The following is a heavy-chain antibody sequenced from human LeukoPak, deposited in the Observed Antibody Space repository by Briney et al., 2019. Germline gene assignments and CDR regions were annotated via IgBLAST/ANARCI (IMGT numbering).Heavy chain of an antibody. D-gene: IGHD3-9*01. CDR3: ARDTSHYDILTGLVYYYYYMDV. CDR1: GFTFSSYE. CDR2: ISSSGSTI. J-gene: IGHJ6*03. Sequence: GGSLRLSCAASGFTFSSYEMNWVRQAPGKGLEWVSYISSSGSTIYYADSVKGRFTISRDNAKNSLYLQMNSLRAEDTAVYYCARDTSHYDILTGLVYYYYYMDVWGKGTTVTISS. V-gene: IGHV3-48*03.